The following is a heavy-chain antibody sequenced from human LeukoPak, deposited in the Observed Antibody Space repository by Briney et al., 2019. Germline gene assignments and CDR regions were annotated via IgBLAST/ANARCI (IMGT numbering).Heavy chain of an antibody. CDR2: IYHSGST. J-gene: IGHJ4*02. V-gene: IGHV4-30-2*01. CDR1: GGSISSGGYY. CDR3: ARGQVTLLWFGELLGGFDY. Sequence: SQTLSLTCTVSGGSISSGGYYWSWIRQPPGKGLEWIGYIYHSGSTYYNPSLKSRVTISVDRSKNQFSLKLSSVTAADTAVYYCARGQVTLLWFGELLGGFDYWGQGTLVTVSS. D-gene: IGHD3-10*01.